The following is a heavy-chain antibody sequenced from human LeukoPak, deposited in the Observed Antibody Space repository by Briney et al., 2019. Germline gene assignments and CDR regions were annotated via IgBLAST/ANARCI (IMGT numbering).Heavy chain of an antibody. CDR3: AKVLGVKINWFDP. V-gene: IGHV3-23*01. CDR1: GFTFSSFG. Sequence: PGGTLRLSCAAYGFTFSSFGMSWVRQAPGKGLEWVSAISGSGGSTYYADSVKGRFTISRDNSKNTLYLQMNGLSAEDTAVYYCAKVLGVKINWFDPWGQGTLVTVSS. J-gene: IGHJ5*02. CDR2: ISGSGGST.